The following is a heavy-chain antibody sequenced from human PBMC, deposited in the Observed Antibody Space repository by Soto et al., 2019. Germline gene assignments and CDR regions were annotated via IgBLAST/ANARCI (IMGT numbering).Heavy chain of an antibody. CDR3: ARDPITMVRDPPGALVLYYYRMDV. J-gene: IGHJ6*02. Sequence: SVKVSCKASGGTFSSYAISWVRQAPGQGLEWMGGIIPIFGTANYAQKFQGRVTITADESTSTAYMELSSLRSEDTAVYYCARDPITMVRDPPGALVLYYYRMDVWGQGTTATV. V-gene: IGHV1-69*13. CDR2: IIPIFGTA. CDR1: GGTFSSYA. D-gene: IGHD3-10*01.